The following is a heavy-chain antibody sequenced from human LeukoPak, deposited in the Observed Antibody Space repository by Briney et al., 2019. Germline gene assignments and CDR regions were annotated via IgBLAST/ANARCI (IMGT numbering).Heavy chain of an antibody. Sequence: PGGSLRLSCAASGFTLTTCGMHWVRQAPGKGLEWMGWINPNSGGTNYAQKFQGRVTMTRDTSISTAYMELSRLRSDDTAVYYCARDGDGYIPFDYWGQGTLVTVSS. J-gene: IGHJ4*02. V-gene: IGHV1-2*02. CDR1: GFTLTTCG. CDR2: INPNSGGT. CDR3: ARDGDGYIPFDY. D-gene: IGHD5-24*01.